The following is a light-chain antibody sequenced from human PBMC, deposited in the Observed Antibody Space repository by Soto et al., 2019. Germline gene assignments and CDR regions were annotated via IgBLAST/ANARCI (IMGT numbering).Light chain of an antibody. J-gene: IGLJ3*02. CDR1: SSNIGAGYD. V-gene: IGLV1-40*01. CDR3: QSYDSSLSGSGWG. CDR2: GNS. Sequence: QSVLTQPTSVSGDPGQRVTISCTGSSSNIGAGYDVHWYQQLPGTAPKLLIYGNSNRPSGVPDRFSGSKSVTSASLAITGLQAEDEADYYCQSYDSSLSGSGWGFGGVTKVTVL.